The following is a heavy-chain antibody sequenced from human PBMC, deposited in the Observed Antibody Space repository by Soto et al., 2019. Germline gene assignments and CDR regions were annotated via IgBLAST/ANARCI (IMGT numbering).Heavy chain of an antibody. V-gene: IGHV4-59*01. CDR1: GDSIPNYS. CDR2: IFNSGIT. D-gene: IGHD3-3*01. Sequence: SETLSLNCTITGDSIPNYSWSWIRQSPGKGLEWIGYIFNSGITNYNPSLKSRVTISIDTSKNQFSLKLTSMTAADTAVYFCATWSRYYGLNYWGQGTLVTVS. J-gene: IGHJ4*02. CDR3: ATWSRYYGLNY.